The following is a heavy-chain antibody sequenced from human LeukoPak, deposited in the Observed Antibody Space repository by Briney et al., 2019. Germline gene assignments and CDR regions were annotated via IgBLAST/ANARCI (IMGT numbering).Heavy chain of an antibody. CDR2: VNSDGNIT. J-gene: IGHJ3*02. CDR3: ARRGLVPAFDI. V-gene: IGHV3-74*01. Sequence: GGSLRLSCAASGFTFSSYWMHWVRQAPGKGLAWLSRVNSDGNITTYADSVRGRFTVSRDNAKNTLYLQMNSLRAEDTAVYYCARRGLVPAFDIWGQGTMVSVTS. D-gene: IGHD3-10*02. CDR1: GFTFSSYW.